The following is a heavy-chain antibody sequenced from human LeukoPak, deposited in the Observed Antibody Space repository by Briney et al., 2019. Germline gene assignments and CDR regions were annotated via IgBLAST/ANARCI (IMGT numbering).Heavy chain of an antibody. Sequence: ASVKVSCKASGYTFTGYYMLWVRQAPGQGLEWMGWINPNSGGTNYAQKFQGRVTMTRDTSISTAYMELSRLRSDDTAVYYCAREGSSWPYNWFDPWGQGTLVTVSS. CDR1: GYTFTGYY. V-gene: IGHV1-2*02. CDR3: AREGSSWPYNWFDP. CDR2: INPNSGGT. D-gene: IGHD6-13*01. J-gene: IGHJ5*02.